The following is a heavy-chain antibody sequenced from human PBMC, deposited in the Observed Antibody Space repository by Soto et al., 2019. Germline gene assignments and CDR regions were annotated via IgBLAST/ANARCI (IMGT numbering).Heavy chain of an antibody. CDR2: INHSGST. Sequence: SETLSLTCAVYGVSFSGYYWSWIRQPPGKGLEWIGEINHSGSTNYNPSLKSRVTISVDTSKNQFSLKLSSVTAADTAVYYCARGRNLNIVVVVAAAFDIWGQGTMVTVSS. V-gene: IGHV4-34*01. D-gene: IGHD2-15*01. J-gene: IGHJ3*02. CDR3: ARGRNLNIVVVVAAAFDI. CDR1: GVSFSGYY.